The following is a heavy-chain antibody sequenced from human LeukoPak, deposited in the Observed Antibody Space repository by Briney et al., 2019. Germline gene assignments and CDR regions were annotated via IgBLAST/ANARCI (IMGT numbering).Heavy chain of an antibody. V-gene: IGHV1-2*02. CDR1: GYTFTDYY. CDR3: ARGSHSDFWSGYSGWFDP. D-gene: IGHD3-3*01. Sequence: ASVKVSCKASGYTFTDYYMHWVRQAPGQGLEWMGWINPNSGGTNYAQKFQGRVTMTRDTSISTAYMELSRLRSDDTAVYYCARGSHSDFWSGYSGWFDPWGQGTLVTVSS. CDR2: INPNSGGT. J-gene: IGHJ5*02.